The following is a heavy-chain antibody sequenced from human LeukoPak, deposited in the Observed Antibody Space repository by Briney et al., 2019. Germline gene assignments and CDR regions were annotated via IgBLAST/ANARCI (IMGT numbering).Heavy chain of an antibody. CDR1: GFTVSSNY. D-gene: IGHD3-22*01. V-gene: IGHV3-53*01. CDR3: ARDKVYDSSGYYDY. Sequence: GGSLRLSCAASGFTVSSNYMSWVRQAPGKGLEWVSVIYSGGSTYYADSAKGRFTISRDNSKNTLYLQMNSLRAEDTAVYYCARDKVYDSSGYYDYWGQGTLVTVSS. CDR2: IYSGGST. J-gene: IGHJ4*02.